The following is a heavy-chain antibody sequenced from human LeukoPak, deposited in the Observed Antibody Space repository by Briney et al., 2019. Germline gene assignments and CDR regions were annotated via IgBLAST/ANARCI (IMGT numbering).Heavy chain of an antibody. CDR3: ARDFYDFWSGYYDFDY. V-gene: IGHV3-33*01. D-gene: IGHD3-3*01. CDR1: GFTFSSYG. J-gene: IGHJ4*02. Sequence: GRSLRLSCAASGFTFSSYGMHWVRQAPGKGLEWVAVIWYDGSNKYYADSVKGRFTISRDNSKNTLYLQMNSLRAEDTAVYYCARDFYDFWSGYYDFDYWGQGTLVTVSS. CDR2: IWYDGSNK.